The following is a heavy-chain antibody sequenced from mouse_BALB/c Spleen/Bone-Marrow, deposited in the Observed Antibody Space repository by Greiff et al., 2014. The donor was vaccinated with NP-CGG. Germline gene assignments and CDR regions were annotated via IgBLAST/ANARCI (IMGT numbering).Heavy chain of an antibody. Sequence: QVQLQQPGAELVRPGTSVKVSCKASGYAFTNYLIEWVKQRPGQGLEWIGVINPGSGGTNYNGKFKGKATLTADKSSSTACMQLSSLTSDDSAVYFCARDGDYDEGYAMDYWGQGTSVTVSS. CDR2: INPGSGGT. CDR1: GYAFTNYL. V-gene: IGHV1-54*01. CDR3: ARDGDYDEGYAMDY. D-gene: IGHD2-4*01. J-gene: IGHJ4*01.